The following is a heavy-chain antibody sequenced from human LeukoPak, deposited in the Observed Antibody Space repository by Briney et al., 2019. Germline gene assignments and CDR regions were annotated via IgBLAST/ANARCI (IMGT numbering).Heavy chain of an antibody. CDR2: IVVGSGNT. D-gene: IGHD5-18*01. J-gene: IGHJ4*02. CDR3: AAPSRTQLDY. V-gene: IGHV1-58*01. Sequence: SVKVSCKASGFTFTSSAVQWVRQARGRRLEWIGWIVVGSGNTNYAQMFQGRVTITRDMSTSTAYMELSSLRSEDTAVYYCAAPSRTQLDYWGQGTLVTVSS. CDR1: GFTFTSSA.